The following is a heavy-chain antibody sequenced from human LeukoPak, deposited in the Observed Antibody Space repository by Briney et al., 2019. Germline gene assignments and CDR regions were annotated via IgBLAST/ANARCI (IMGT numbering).Heavy chain of an antibody. V-gene: IGHV4-4*07. CDR2: IYTSGST. D-gene: IGHD3-10*01. CDR3: ARVSRLSMVRGVIPLYYFDY. J-gene: IGHJ4*02. CDR1: GASISSYY. Sequence: SETLSLTCTVSGASISSYYWSWIRQPAGKGLEWIGRIYTSGSTNYNPSLKSRVTMSVDTSKNQFSLKLSSVTAADTAVYYCARVSRLSMVRGVIPLYYFDYWGQGTLVTVSS.